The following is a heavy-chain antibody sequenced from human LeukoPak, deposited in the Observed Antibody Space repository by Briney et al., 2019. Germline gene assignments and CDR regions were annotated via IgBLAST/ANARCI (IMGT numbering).Heavy chain of an antibody. CDR2: INHSGST. Sequence: SETLSLTCAVYGGSFSGYYWSWIRQPPGKGLEWIGEINHSGSTNYNPSLESRVTISVDTSKNQFSLKLSSVTAADTAVYYCAGSTGIAVAGKTRPFDYWGQGTLVTVSS. D-gene: IGHD6-19*01. CDR3: AGSTGIAVAGKTRPFDY. J-gene: IGHJ4*02. CDR1: GGSFSGYY. V-gene: IGHV4-34*01.